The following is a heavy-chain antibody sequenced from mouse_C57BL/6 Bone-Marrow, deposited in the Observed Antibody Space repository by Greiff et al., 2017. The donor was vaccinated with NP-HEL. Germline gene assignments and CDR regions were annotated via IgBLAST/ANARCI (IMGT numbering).Heavy chain of an antibody. Sequence: DVQLVESGGGLVKPGGSLKLSCAASGFTFSSYAMSWVRQTPEKRLEWVATISDGGSYTYYPDNVKGRFTISRDNAKNNLYLQMSHLKSEDTAMFYVEGYNARDYGGKEPSVTVS. V-gene: IGHV5-4*01. CDR2: ISDGGSYT. CDR3: EGYNARDY. J-gene: IGHJ4*01. CDR1: GFTFSSYA.